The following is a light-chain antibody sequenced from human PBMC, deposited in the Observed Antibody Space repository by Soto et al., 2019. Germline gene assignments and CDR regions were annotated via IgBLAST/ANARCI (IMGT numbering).Light chain of an antibody. CDR3: QVWDSSTVV. CDR1: NIGSKN. Sequence: SYELTQPLSVSVALGQTARITCGGNNIGSKNVHWYQQKPGQAPVLVIYRDNNRPSGIPGRFSGSNSGNTATLTISRAQVGDGAGYYCQVWDSSTVVFGGGTKVTVL. V-gene: IGLV3-9*01. J-gene: IGLJ2*01. CDR2: RDN.